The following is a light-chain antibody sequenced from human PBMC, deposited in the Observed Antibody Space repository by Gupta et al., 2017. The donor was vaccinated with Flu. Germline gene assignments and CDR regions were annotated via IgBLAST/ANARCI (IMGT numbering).Light chain of an antibody. CDR1: QTIDSSY. Sequence: EIVLTQSPGTLSLSPGESATLSCRASQTIDSSYLAWFQHKPGQAPRLLIFGASYRATGIPDRFSGSGSGTDFTLTITRLEPEDFAVYFCQQYGSSPPMTFGQGTRVEIK. CDR2: GAS. CDR3: QQYGSSPPMT. J-gene: IGKJ1*01. V-gene: IGKV3-20*01.